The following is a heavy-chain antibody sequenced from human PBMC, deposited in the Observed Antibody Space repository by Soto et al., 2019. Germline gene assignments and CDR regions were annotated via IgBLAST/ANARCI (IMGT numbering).Heavy chain of an antibody. Sequence: QVQLQESGPGLVKPSQTLSLTCTVSGGSISSGGYYWSWIRQHPGKGLEWIGYIYYSGSTYYNPSLKSRVTISVDTSKNQFSLKLSSVTAADTAVYDCASFWSGHAKPPNHFDYWGQGTLVTVSS. CDR3: ASFWSGHAKPPNHFDY. J-gene: IGHJ4*02. CDR1: GGSISSGGYY. CDR2: IYYSGST. V-gene: IGHV4-31*03. D-gene: IGHD3-3*01.